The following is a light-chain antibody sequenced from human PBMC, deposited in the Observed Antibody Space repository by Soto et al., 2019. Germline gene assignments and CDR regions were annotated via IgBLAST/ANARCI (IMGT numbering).Light chain of an antibody. CDR2: GAS. Sequence: EIVLTQSPSTPSLSPGERATLPCRASQSVSSSYLAWYQQKPGQAPRLLIYGASSRATGIPDRFSGSGSGTDFTLTISRLEPEDFAVYYCQQYGSSSWTFGQGTKVDIK. V-gene: IGKV3-20*01. CDR1: QSVSSSY. J-gene: IGKJ1*01. CDR3: QQYGSSSWT.